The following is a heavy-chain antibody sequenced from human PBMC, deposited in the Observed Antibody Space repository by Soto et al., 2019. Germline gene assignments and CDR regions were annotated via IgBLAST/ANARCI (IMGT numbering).Heavy chain of an antibody. Sequence: GGSPRLSCAASGFTFSNNAMSWVRQAPGKGLEWVSAISGSGDRTYYTDSVKGRFTTSRDNSKNTVYLQMNSLRAEDTVVYYCAREKYNNGFFDFWGQGTLVTVSS. J-gene: IGHJ4*02. CDR3: AREKYNNGFFDF. D-gene: IGHD5-12*01. CDR2: ISGSGDRT. CDR1: GFTFSNNA. V-gene: IGHV3-23*01.